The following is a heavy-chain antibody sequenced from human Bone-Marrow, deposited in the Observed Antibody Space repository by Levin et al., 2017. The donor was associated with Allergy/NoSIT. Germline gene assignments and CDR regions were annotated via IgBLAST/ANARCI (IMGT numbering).Heavy chain of an antibody. CDR2: TYYRSKWYS. V-gene: IGHV6-1*01. J-gene: IGHJ4*03. CDR1: GGSVSSNSGA. Sequence: SQTLSLPCAISGGSVSSNSGAWNWIRQSPSRGLEWLGRTYYRSKWYSTYAVSVKGRITINPDPSKNQFSLQLNSVTPDDTAVYYCARTESGYIDFWGQGTLVTVST. CDR3: ARTESGYIDF.